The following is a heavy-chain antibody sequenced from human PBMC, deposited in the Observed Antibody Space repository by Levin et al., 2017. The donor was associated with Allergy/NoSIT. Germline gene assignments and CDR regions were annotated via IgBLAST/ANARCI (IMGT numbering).Heavy chain of an antibody. D-gene: IGHD5/OR15-5a*01. Sequence: LTCAASGFTFSSYAMNWVRQAPGKGLEWVSAISGSGGSTYYADSVKGRFTISRDNSKNTLYLQMNSLRAEDTAVYYCAKDTSGSTTRYFDYWGQGTLVTVSS. CDR3: AKDTSGSTTRYFDY. J-gene: IGHJ4*02. CDR1: GFTFSSYA. V-gene: IGHV3-23*01. CDR2: ISGSGGST.